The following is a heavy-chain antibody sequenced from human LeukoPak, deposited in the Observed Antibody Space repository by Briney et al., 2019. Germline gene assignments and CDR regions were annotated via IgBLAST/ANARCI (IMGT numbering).Heavy chain of an antibody. CDR3: ASGLELDY. CDR1: GFTFSSYW. V-gene: IGHV3-7*03. Sequence: GGSLRLSCAASGFTFSSYWVSWVRQAPGKGLEWVANIKQDGSEKNYVDSVKGRFTISRDNAKNSLYLQMNSLRAEDTAVYYCASGLELDYWGQGTLVTVSS. CDR2: IKQDGSEK. J-gene: IGHJ4*02.